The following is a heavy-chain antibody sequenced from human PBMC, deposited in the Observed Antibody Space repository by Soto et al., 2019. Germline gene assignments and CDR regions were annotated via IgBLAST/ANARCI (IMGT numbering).Heavy chain of an antibody. CDR2: ISSRSDI. V-gene: IGHV3-21*01. D-gene: IGHD2-15*01. CDR1: GFTFSNYS. CDR3: AAHLGYCGGGGPCSVDV. Sequence: PGGSLRLSCVGSGFTFSNYSINWVRQAPGKGLEWVSSISSRSDIYFADSVKGRFSILRDNVKTMMYLQMDRLRPDDTSIYYCAAHLGYCGGGGPCSVDVWGQGTTVTVSS. J-gene: IGHJ6*02.